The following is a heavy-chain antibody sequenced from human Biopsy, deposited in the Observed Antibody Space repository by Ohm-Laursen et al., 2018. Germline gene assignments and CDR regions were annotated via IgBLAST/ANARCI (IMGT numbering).Heavy chain of an antibody. CDR2: INHSGST. J-gene: IGHJ4*02. CDR1: GGSFSGTY. D-gene: IGHD3-3*01. CDR3: ARGEYYAYWSGARKLNYFDY. V-gene: IGHV4-34*01. Sequence: TPSLTCAVSGGSFSGTYWSWIRQTPGKGLEWIGEINHSGSTKYNPSFESRVTISVDTSKNQFSLNLFSVTAADAARYFCARGEYYAYWSGARKLNYFDYWGQGTLVIVSS.